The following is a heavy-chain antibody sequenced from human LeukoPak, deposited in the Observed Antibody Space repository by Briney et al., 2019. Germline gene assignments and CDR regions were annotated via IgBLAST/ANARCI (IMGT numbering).Heavy chain of an antibody. V-gene: IGHV3-66*01. J-gene: IGHJ3*02. D-gene: IGHD5-18*01. CDR3: ARDKVDTGMVISAFDI. Sequence: GGSLRLSCAASGFTVSSNYMSWVRQAPGKGMEWVSVIYSGGSPHYADSVKGRFTISRDNSKNTLYLQMNSLRAEDTAVYYCARDKVDTGMVISAFDIWGQGTMVTVSS. CDR2: IYSGGSP. CDR1: GFTVSSNY.